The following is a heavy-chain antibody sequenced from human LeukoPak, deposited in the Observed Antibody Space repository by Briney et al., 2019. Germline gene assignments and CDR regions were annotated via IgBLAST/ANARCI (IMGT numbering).Heavy chain of an antibody. V-gene: IGHV4-61*02. J-gene: IGHJ4*02. D-gene: IGHD6-19*01. CDR3: ARDLGIAVAGLNYFDY. CDR1: GGSISSGSYY. Sequence: PSQTLSLTCTVSGGSISSGSYYWSWIRQPAGKGLEWIGRIYTSGSTNYNPSLKSRVTISVDTSKNQFSLKLSSVTAADTAVYYCARDLGIAVAGLNYFDYWGQGTLVTVSS. CDR2: IYTSGST.